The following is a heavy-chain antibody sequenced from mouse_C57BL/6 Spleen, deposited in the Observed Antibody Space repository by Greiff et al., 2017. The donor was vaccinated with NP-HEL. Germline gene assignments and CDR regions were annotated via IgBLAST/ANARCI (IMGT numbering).Heavy chain of an antibody. CDR3: AIRYCGSSSY. J-gene: IGHJ2*01. V-gene: IGHV1-50*01. D-gene: IGHD1-1*01. CDR2: IDPSDSYT. CDR1: GYTFTSYW. Sequence: QVQLKQPGAELVKPGASVKLSCKASGYTFTSYWMQWVKQRPGQGLEWIGKIDPSDSYTNYNQQFKGKATLTVDTSSSTTYMQHSSLTSEDSAVYYCAIRYCGSSSYWGQGTTLTVSS.